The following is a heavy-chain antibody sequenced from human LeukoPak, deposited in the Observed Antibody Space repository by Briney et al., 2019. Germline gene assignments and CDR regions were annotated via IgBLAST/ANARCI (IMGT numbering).Heavy chain of an antibody. Sequence: GASVKVSCKVSGYTLTELSMHWVRQAPGKGLEWMGGFDPEDGETIYAQKFQGRVTMTEDTSTDTAYMELSSLRSEDTAVYYCATREDYYDSSGYWFDYWGQGTLVTVPS. CDR2: FDPEDGET. CDR1: GYTLTELS. V-gene: IGHV1-24*01. J-gene: IGHJ4*02. CDR3: ATREDYYDSSGYWFDY. D-gene: IGHD3-22*01.